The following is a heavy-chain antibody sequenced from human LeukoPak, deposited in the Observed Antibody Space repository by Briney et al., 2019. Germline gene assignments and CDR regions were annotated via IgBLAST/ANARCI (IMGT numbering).Heavy chain of an antibody. V-gene: IGHV1-46*01. Sequence: ASVKVSCKASGYTFTGHYMHWVRQAPGQGLEWMGIINPSGGSTSYAQKFQGRVTMTRDTSTSTVYMEMSSLRSDDTAVYYCGRGENTWRNWLDPWGLGTLVTVSS. CDR1: GYTFTGHY. D-gene: IGHD2/OR15-2a*01. CDR3: GRGENTWRNWLDP. CDR2: INPSGGST. J-gene: IGHJ5*02.